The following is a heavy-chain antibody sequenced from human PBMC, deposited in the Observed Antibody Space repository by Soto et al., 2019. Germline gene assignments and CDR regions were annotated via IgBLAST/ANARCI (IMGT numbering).Heavy chain of an antibody. CDR2: IKSNTDGGTA. D-gene: IGHD3-9*01. CDR3: TTRIYYDILTGYHNVAY. Sequence: GGSQRLSGAASGRNLSDPWMTWVRQAAGKGLEWVGRIKSNTDGGTADYAAPVKGRFTISRDDSKNTVYLQMNSLKTEDTAVYYCTTRIYYDILTGYHNVAYWGQGTLVTVSS. J-gene: IGHJ4*02. CDR1: GRNLSDPW. V-gene: IGHV3-15*01.